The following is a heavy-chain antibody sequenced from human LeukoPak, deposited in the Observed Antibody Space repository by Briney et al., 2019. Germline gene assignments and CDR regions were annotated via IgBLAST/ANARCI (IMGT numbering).Heavy chain of an antibody. Sequence: SVTVPCKASGGTFSSYAISWVRQAPGQGLEWMGRIIPILGIANYAQKFQGRVTITADKSTSTAYMELSSLRSEDTAVYYCARDPTLLRFLPWFDPWGQGTLVTVSS. CDR2: IIPILGIA. CDR1: GGTFSSYA. V-gene: IGHV1-69*04. D-gene: IGHD3-3*01. CDR3: ARDPTLLRFLPWFDP. J-gene: IGHJ5*02.